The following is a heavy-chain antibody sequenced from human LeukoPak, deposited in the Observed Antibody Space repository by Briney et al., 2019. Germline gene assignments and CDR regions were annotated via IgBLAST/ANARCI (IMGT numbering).Heavy chain of an antibody. J-gene: IGHJ4*02. CDR1: GGSFSGYY. D-gene: IGHD3-16*01. V-gene: IGHV4-59*01. Sequence: SETLSLTCAVYGGSFSGYYWSWIRQPPGKGLEWIGYIYYSGSTNYNPSLKSRVTISVDTSKNQFSLKLSSVTAADTAVYYCARGRGRSLFDYWGQGTLVTVSS. CDR2: IYYSGST. CDR3: ARGRGRSLFDY.